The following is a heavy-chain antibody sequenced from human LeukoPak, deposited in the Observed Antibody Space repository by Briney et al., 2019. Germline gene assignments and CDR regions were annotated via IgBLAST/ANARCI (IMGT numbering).Heavy chain of an antibody. CDR2: MNPNSGNT. CDR3: AKETYESLPHFDY. J-gene: IGHJ4*02. CDR1: GYTFTSYD. D-gene: IGHD5-12*01. Sequence: ASVKVSCKASGYTFTSYDINWVRQATGQGLEWMGWMNPNSGNTGYAQKFQGRVTITRNTSISTAYMELSSLRAEDTAVYYCAKETYESLPHFDYWGQGTLVTVSS. V-gene: IGHV1-8*03.